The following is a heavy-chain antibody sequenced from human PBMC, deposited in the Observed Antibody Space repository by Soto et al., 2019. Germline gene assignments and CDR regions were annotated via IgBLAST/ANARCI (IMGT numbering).Heavy chain of an antibody. CDR2: FDPEDGET. J-gene: IGHJ4*02. V-gene: IGHV1-24*01. CDR1: GGTFSSYA. CDR3: ATRIGMWLLLD. Sequence: ASVKVSCKASGGTFSSYAISWVRQAPGQGLEWMGGFDPEDGETIYAQKFQGRVTMTEDTSTDTAYMELSSLRSEDTAVYYCATRIGMWLLLDWGQGTLVIVSS. D-gene: IGHD3-22*01.